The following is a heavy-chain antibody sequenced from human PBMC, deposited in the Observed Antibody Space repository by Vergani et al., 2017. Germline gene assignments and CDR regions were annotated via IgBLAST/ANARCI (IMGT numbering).Heavy chain of an antibody. Sequence: QWGAGLLKPSETLSLTCAVYGGSFSGYYWSWIRQPPGKALEWLAHIFSNDEKSYSTSLKSRLTISKDTSKSQVVLTMTNMDPVDTATYYCARTAGIAAAGMFFWDYWGQGTLVTVSS. CDR1: GGSFSGYYW. J-gene: IGHJ4*02. V-gene: IGHV2-26*01. CDR3: ARTAGIAAAGMFFWDY. CDR2: IFSNDEK. D-gene: IGHD6-13*01.